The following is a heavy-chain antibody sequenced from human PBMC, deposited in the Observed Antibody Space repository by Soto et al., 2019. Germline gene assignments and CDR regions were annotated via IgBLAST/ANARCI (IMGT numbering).Heavy chain of an antibody. CDR2: ISGSGGST. CDR3: ARRGIGSYYDY. V-gene: IGHV3-23*01. J-gene: IGHJ4*02. D-gene: IGHD1-26*01. Sequence: EVQLLESGGGLVQPGGSLRLSCAASGFTFSSYAMRWVRQAPVKGLEWVSAISGSGGSTYYADSVKGRFTISRDNSKNTLYLQRNSLRAEDTAVYYCARRGIGSYYDYWCQGTLVTVSS. CDR1: GFTFSSYA.